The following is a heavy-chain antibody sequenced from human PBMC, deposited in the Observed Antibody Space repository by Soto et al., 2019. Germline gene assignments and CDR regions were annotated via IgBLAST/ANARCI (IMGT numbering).Heavy chain of an antibody. V-gene: IGHV4-34*01. Sequence: SETLSLTCAVYGGSFIGNYWSWIRQPPGKGLEWIGDIRHSGGTNSNPSLKSRVTLSLDTSKNQFSLTMKSVTAADTAVYHCAAFAGADFGGSNSGGQDGHWGQGSMVTVSS. CDR2: IRHSGGT. D-gene: IGHD7-27*01. CDR1: GGSFIGNY. J-gene: IGHJ4*02. CDR3: AAFAGADFGGSNSGGQDGH.